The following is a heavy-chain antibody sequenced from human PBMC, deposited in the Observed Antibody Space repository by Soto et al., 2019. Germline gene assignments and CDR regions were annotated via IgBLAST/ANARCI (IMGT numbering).Heavy chain of an antibody. CDR2: ISHSGST. Sequence: SETLSLTCAVSGGSISSGGFSWSWIRQPPGKGLEWIGYISHSGSTSYNPSLKSRVTISVDRSKNQFSLKLSSMTAADTAVYYCARDNGGDLDLWGQGTLVTVSS. J-gene: IGHJ5*02. V-gene: IGHV4-30-2*01. CDR1: GGSISSGGFS. CDR3: ARDNGGDLDL. D-gene: IGHD2-21*02.